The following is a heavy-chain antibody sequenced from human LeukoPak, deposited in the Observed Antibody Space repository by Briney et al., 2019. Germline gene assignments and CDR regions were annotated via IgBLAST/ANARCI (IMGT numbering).Heavy chain of an antibody. D-gene: IGHD3-22*01. Sequence: PGGSLRLSCAASGFTFSSYAMSWVRQAPGKGLEWVSAISGSGGSTYYADSVKGRFTISRDNSKNTLYLQMNSLRAEDTAVYYRAKDLYYYDSSGYYGGGAFDIWGQGTMVTVSS. CDR2: ISGSGGST. CDR3: AKDLYYYDSSGYYGGGAFDI. V-gene: IGHV3-23*01. J-gene: IGHJ3*02. CDR1: GFTFSSYA.